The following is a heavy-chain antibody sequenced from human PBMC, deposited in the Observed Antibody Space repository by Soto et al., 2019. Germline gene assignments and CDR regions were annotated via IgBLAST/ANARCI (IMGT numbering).Heavy chain of an antibody. CDR1: GYTFTSYD. D-gene: IGHD3-3*01. V-gene: IGHV1-8*01. J-gene: IGHJ6*02. CDR3: ARGDTIFGLVSYGMDV. Sequence: QVQLVQSGAEVKKPGASVKVSCKASGYTFTSYDINWVRQATGQGLEWMGWMNPNSGNTGYAQKFQGRVTMTRNTSISTAYMELSSLRSEDTAVYYCARGDTIFGLVSYGMDVWGQGTTVTVSS. CDR2: MNPNSGNT.